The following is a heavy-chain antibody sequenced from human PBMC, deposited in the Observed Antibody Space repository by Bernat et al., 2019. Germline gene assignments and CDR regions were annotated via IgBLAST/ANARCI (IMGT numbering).Heavy chain of an antibody. CDR3: TTGVRVVAATRDAFDI. CDR1: GFTFSNAW. CDR2: IKSKTDGGTT. Sequence: EVQLVESGGGLVKPGGSLRLSCAASGFTFSNAWMSWVRQAPGKGLEWVGRIKSKTDGGTTDCAAPVKGRLTSSRDDSKNTLYLQMNSLKTEDTAVFYCTTGVRVVAATRDAFDIWGQGTMVTVSS. V-gene: IGHV3-15*01. J-gene: IGHJ3*02. D-gene: IGHD2-15*01.